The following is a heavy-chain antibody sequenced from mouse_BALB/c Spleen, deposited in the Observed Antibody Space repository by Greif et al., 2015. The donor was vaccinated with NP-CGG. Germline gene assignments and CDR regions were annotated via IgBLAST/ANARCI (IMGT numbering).Heavy chain of an antibody. J-gene: IGHJ4*01. Sequence: EVKLMESGGGLVQPGGSRKLSCAASGFTFSSFGMHWVRQAPEKGLEWVAYISSGSSTIYYADTVKGRFTISRDNPKNTLFLQMTSLRSEDTAMYYCARRGYYGNYVDYAMDYWGQGTSVTVSS. CDR3: ARRGYYGNYVDYAMDY. D-gene: IGHD2-1*01. CDR1: GFTFSSFG. V-gene: IGHV5-17*02. CDR2: ISSGSSTI.